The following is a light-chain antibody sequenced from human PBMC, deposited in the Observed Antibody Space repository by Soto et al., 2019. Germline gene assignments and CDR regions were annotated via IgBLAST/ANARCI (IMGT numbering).Light chain of an antibody. J-gene: IGKJ4*01. Sequence: DIQLPQSHSFLSASLGDRVTITCRASQGINSHLAWYQQGPGKAPKLLIYAASTLQSGVPSRFSGSASGTEFTLTICCLQPEDFATYCCQQVSGYPLNFCGVTKVDVK. CDR1: QGINSH. CDR3: QQVSGYPLN. V-gene: IGKV1-9*01. CDR2: AAS.